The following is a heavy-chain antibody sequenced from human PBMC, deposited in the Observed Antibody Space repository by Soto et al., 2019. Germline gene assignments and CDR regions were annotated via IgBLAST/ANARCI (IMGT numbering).Heavy chain of an antibody. Sequence: QVQLQQWGAGLLKPSETLSLTCAVYGGSFSGYYWSWIRQPPGKGLEWIGEINHSGSTNYNPSLKSLVTISVDTSKNQFSLKLSSVTAADTAVYYCARGRPIPFYDYVWWSYRRYYYYGMDVWGQGTTVTVSS. D-gene: IGHD3-16*02. CDR3: ARGRPIPFYDYVWWSYRRYYYYGMDV. J-gene: IGHJ6*02. CDR1: GGSFSGYY. V-gene: IGHV4-34*01. CDR2: INHSGST.